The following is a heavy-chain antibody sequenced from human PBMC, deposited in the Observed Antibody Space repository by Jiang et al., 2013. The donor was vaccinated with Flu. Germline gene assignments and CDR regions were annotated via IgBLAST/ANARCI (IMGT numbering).Heavy chain of an antibody. D-gene: IGHD3-22*01. J-gene: IGHJ3*02. CDR2: SIIVGAP. CDR3: ARQDSSGRNDAFDI. V-gene: IGHV4-39*01. CDR1: GGSISSSSYY. Sequence: PGLVKPSETLSLTCTVSGGSISSSSYYWGWIRQPPGRGWSGLGVSIIVGAPTTTRPSRVESTISVDTSKNQFSLKLSSVTAADTAVYYCARQDSSGRNDAFDIWGQGTMVTVSS.